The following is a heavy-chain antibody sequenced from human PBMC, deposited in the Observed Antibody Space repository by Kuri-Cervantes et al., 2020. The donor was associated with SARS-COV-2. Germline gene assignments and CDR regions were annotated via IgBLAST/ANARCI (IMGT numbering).Heavy chain of an antibody. V-gene: IGHV4-39*01. CDR1: GDSISSSRYY. J-gene: IGHJ5*02. Sequence: SETLSLTCTVSGDSISSSRYYWGWIRQPPGKGLEWIGSMYYSGSTYYNPSLKSRLTMSVDTSKNQFSLKLSSVTAADTAVYYCARRVPDDYGDYRFDPWGQGTLVTVSS. CDR2: MYYSGST. D-gene: IGHD4-17*01. CDR3: ARRVPDDYGDYRFDP.